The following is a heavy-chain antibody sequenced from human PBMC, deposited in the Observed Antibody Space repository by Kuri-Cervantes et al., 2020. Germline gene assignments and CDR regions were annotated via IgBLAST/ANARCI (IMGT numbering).Heavy chain of an antibody. V-gene: IGHV3-23*01. CDR2: ISGSGGST. CDR1: GVTVSTSY. CDR3: ARGDLVVPAAIGADYYYGMDV. J-gene: IGHJ6*02. Sequence: GESLKISCATSGVTVSTSYMSWVRQAPGKGLEWVSAISGSGGSTYYADSVKGRFTFSRDNSKNTVYLQMNSLRAEDTAVYYCARGDLVVPAAIGADYYYGMDVWGQGTTVTVSS. D-gene: IGHD2-2*02.